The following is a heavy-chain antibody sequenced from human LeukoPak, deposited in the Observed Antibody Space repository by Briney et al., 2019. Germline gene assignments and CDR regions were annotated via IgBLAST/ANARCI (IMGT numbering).Heavy chain of an antibody. V-gene: IGHV3-23*01. CDR1: GFTFSSYA. CDR3: AKNYEPGRGVPYGMDV. CDR2: FGAGTGAIT. Sequence: GGSLRLSCAASGFTFSSYAMRWVRQAPGKGLEWVSAFGAGTGAITIYADSAKGRFTISRDDSKSTLYLQMNSLRAEDTAIYYCAKNYEPGRGVPYGMDVWGQGTTVTVSS. J-gene: IGHJ6*02. D-gene: IGHD3-10*01.